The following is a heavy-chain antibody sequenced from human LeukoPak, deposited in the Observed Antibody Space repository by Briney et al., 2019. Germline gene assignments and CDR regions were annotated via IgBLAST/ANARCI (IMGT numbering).Heavy chain of an antibody. CDR2: ISGSGGST. CDR3: AKGRGWSGGRDAFDI. J-gene: IGHJ3*02. V-gene: IGHV3-23*01. Sequence: GGSLRLSCAASGFTFSSYAMSWVRQAPGKGLEWVSAISGSGGSTYYADSVKGRFTISRDNSKNTLYLQMNSLRAEDAAVYYCAKGRGWSGGRDAFDIWGQGTMVTVSS. D-gene: IGHD3-3*01. CDR1: GFTFSSYA.